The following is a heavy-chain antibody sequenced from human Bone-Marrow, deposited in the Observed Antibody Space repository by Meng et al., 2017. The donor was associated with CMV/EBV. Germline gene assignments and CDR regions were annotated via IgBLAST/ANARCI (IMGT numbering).Heavy chain of an antibody. CDR3: ARIVARGLRYNWFDP. Sequence: GESLKISCAASGFTFSSYWMSWVRQAPGKGLEWVANIKQDGSEKYYVDSVKGRFTISRDNAKNSLYLQMNSLRAEDTAVYYCARIVARGLRYNWFDPWGQGTLVTFYS. V-gene: IGHV3-7*01. J-gene: IGHJ5*02. CDR2: IKQDGSEK. D-gene: IGHD5-12*01. CDR1: GFTFSSYW.